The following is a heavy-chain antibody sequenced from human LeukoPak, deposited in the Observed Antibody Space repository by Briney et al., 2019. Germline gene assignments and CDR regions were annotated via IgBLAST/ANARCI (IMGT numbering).Heavy chain of an antibody. J-gene: IGHJ3*02. Sequence: GGSLRLSCAASGFTVSSNYMSWVRQAPGKGLEWVSVIYSGGSTYYADSVKGRFTISRDNSKNTLYLQMNSLRAEDTAVYYCARGWNSGSAGVSAFDIWGQGTMVTVSS. CDR1: GFTVSSNY. CDR3: ARGWNSGSAGVSAFDI. D-gene: IGHD1-26*01. CDR2: IYSGGST. V-gene: IGHV3-53*01.